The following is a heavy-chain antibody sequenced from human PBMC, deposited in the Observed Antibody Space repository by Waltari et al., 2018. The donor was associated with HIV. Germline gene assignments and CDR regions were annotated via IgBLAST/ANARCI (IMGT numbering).Heavy chain of an antibody. CDR3: AKSLRRNDFWSGYVY. V-gene: IGHV3-43*01. D-gene: IGHD3-3*01. J-gene: IGHJ4*01. CDR2: ISWDGSTT. CDR1: GYRREDYN. Sequence: EVQLVESGGGVVQTGGSLRLSCAASGYRREDYNMDWVRQAPGKGLEWVSVISWDGSTTSDADSVKGRFTISRDNSKKSLYLQMISLRTEDTSLYYCAKSLRRNDFWSGYVYWGHGTLVTVSS.